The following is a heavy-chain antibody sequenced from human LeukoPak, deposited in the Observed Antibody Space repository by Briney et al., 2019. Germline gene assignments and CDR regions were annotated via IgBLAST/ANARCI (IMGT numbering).Heavy chain of an antibody. V-gene: IGHV3-21*01. J-gene: IGHJ4*02. CDR1: GFTFSSCS. CDR2: ISSSSSYI. D-gene: IGHD3-3*01. Sequence: GGSLRLSCAASGFTFSSCSMNWVRQAPGKGPEWVSSISSSSSYIYYADSVKGRFTISRDNAKNSLYLQMNSLRAEDTAVYYCAREDRSWYYDFWSGPRDFDYWGQGTLVTVSS. CDR3: AREDRSWYYDFWSGPRDFDY.